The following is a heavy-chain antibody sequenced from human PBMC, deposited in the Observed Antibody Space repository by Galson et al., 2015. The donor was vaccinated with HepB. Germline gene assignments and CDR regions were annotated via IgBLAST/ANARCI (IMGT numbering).Heavy chain of an antibody. CDR2: IISNGGST. Sequence: SLRLSCAASGFSFSSYGMHWVRRAPGKGLEYVSAIISNGGSTSYADSVKGRFTISRDNSKNMLYLQMSSLRAEDTAIYYCVKGYYVLDYWGQGTLVTVSS. V-gene: IGHV3-64D*06. D-gene: IGHD3-10*02. CDR1: GFSFSSYG. CDR3: VKGYYVLDY. J-gene: IGHJ4*02.